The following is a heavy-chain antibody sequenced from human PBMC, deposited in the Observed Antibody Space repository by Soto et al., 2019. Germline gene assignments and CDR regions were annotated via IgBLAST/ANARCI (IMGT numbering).Heavy chain of an antibody. CDR2: ISGSGGST. J-gene: IGHJ4*02. V-gene: IGHV3-23*01. CDR1: GFTFSSYA. D-gene: IGHD3-10*01. CDR3: AKSLLWFGELPLAY. Sequence: GSLRLSCAASGFTFSSYAMSWVRQAPGKGLEWVSAISGSGGSTYYADSVKGRFTISRDNSKNTLYLQMNSLRAEDTAVYYCAKSLLWFGELPLAYWGQGTLVTVSS.